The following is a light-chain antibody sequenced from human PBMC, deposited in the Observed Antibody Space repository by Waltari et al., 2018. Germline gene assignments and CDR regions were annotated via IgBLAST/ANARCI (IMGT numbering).Light chain of an antibody. J-gene: IGKJ1*01. V-gene: IGKV3-15*01. CDR1: PSAGSN. CDR3: QQYYNWPRT. Sequence: EILMTQSPATLSVSPGGRATLSCRASPSAGSNLAWFQQRPGQAPRLLMYDASTRATGIPARFSGTGSGTEFTLTISSLQSEDFAVYYCQQYYNWPRTFGQGTKVEI. CDR2: DAS.